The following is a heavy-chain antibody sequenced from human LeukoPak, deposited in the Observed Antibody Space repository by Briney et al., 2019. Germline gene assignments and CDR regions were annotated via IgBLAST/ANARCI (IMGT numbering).Heavy chain of an antibody. CDR1: GFTFSSYA. D-gene: IGHD6-19*01. CDR3: AKDATRATMIAVAGGYFDL. J-gene: IGHJ2*01. V-gene: IGHV3-23*01. CDR2: ISGSGDST. Sequence: GGSLRLSCAASGFTFSSYAMTWVRQAPGKGLEWVSGISGSGDSTYYADSVKGRFTISRDNSKNTLFLQMNSLRAEDTAVYYCAKDATRATMIAVAGGYFDLWGRGTLVTVSS.